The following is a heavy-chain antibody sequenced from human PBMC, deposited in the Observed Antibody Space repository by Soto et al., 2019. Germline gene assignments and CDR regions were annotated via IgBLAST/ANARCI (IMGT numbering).Heavy chain of an antibody. Sequence: QVQLVQSGAEVKKPGSSVKVSCKASGGTFSSYSISWVRQAPGQGLEWMGGIIRIFGTADYAQKFQGRVTITADESTSTAYMELSSLRSEDTAVYYCETPPAGYYYSGMDVWGQGTTVTVSS. J-gene: IGHJ6*02. CDR2: IIRIFGTA. V-gene: IGHV1-69*12. CDR1: GGTFSSYS. CDR3: ETPPAGYYYSGMDV.